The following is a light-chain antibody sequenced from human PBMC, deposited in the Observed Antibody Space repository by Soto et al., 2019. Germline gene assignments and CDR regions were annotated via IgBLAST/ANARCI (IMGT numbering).Light chain of an antibody. CDR1: QNVNIN. V-gene: IGKV3D-15*01. CDR3: QQYKDWPPLT. Sequence: EIVMTQSPVTLSVSPGERVTLSCRASQNVNINLAWYQQRPGQAPRVLIYGASNRASCIPDRFSGSGSGTDFTLTISSLEPDDFALYYCQQYKDWPPLTFGGGTRVEIK. CDR2: GAS. J-gene: IGKJ4*01.